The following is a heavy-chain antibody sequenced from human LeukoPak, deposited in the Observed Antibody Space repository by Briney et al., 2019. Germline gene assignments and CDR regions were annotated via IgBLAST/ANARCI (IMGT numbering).Heavy chain of an antibody. CDR2: IFYSGST. CDR3: ARRGITYSSSFFAY. J-gene: IGHJ4*02. CDR1: GDSIGNSNYY. V-gene: IGHV4-39*01. Sequence: SETLSLTCTVSGDSIGNSNYYWAWLRPPPGKELEWLGSIFYSGSTYYNPSLKRRVTISVDTSKNKFSLNLHSVTAADTATYYCARRGITYSSSFFAYWGQGTLVTVSS. D-gene: IGHD6-13*01.